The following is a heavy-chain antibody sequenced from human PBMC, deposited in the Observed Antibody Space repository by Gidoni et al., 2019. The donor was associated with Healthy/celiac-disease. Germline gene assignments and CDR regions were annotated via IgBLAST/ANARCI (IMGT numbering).Heavy chain of an antibody. CDR3: ASGSLGFVDTWRGDWFDP. D-gene: IGHD5-18*01. V-gene: IGHV1-69*01. CDR1: GGTSSSYA. J-gene: IGHJ5*02. Sequence: QVQLVQSGAEVKKPGSSVKVSCKASGGTSSSYAISWVRQAPGQGVKWLGGIIPIIGTASYAQKFQGGVTITADESTSTAYRELSSLRSEDTAVYYCASGSLGFVDTWRGDWFDPWGQGTLVTVSS. CDR2: IIPIIGTA.